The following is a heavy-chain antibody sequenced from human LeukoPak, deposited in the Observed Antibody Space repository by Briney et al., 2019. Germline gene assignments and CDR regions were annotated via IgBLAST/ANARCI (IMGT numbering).Heavy chain of an antibody. CDR2: ISGSGDGT. Sequence: GGSLRLSCTASGFTFDNYAMIWVRQAPGKGLEWVSVISGSGDGTYSADSVRGRFTISRDNSKNTLYLEMSSLRADDTAIYYCARNQQLGGHSYYYYGMDVWGQGTTVTVSS. J-gene: IGHJ6*02. CDR1: GFTFDNYA. D-gene: IGHD3-16*01. V-gene: IGHV3-23*01. CDR3: ARNQQLGGHSYYYYGMDV.